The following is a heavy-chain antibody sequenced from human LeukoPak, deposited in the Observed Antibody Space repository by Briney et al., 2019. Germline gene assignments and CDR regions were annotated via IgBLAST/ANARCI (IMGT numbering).Heavy chain of an antibody. Sequence: GGSLRLSCAASGFTFDDYGMSWVRQAPGTGLEWVSGINWNGGSTGYADSVKGRFTISRDNAKNSLYLQMNSLRAEDTALYYCARSAAAPYYYYYYMDVWGKGTTVTVSS. D-gene: IGHD6-13*01. CDR3: ARSAAAPYYYYYYMDV. V-gene: IGHV3-20*04. CDR2: INWNGGST. J-gene: IGHJ6*03. CDR1: GFTFDDYG.